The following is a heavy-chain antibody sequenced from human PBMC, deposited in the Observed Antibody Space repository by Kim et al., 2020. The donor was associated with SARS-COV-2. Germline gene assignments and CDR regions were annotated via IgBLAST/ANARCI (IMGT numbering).Heavy chain of an antibody. J-gene: IGHJ6*02. CDR1: GFTFSDYY. V-gene: IGHV3-11*05. CDR3: AREMTTDDYGMDV. Sequence: GGSLRLSCAASGFTFSDYYMSWIRQAPGKGLEWVSYISSSNSYTNYADSVKGRFTISRDNAKNSLYLQMNSLRAEDTAVYYCAREMTTDDYGMDVWGQGTTVTVSS. CDR2: ISSSNSYT. D-gene: IGHD4-4*01.